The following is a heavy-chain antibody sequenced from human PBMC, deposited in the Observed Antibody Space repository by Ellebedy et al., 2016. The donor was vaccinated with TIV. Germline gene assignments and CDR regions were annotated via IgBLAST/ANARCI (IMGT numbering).Heavy chain of an antibody. V-gene: IGHV2-5*02. CDR3: ARVRGGSYYFDY. CDR2: IYWDEVE. CDR1: GFLLTSSGVG. J-gene: IGHJ4*02. D-gene: IGHD3-16*01. Sequence: SGPTLVKPTQTLTLTCTFSGFLLTSSGVGVGWIRQPPGKALEWLALIYWDEVERYSPSLKSRVTITKDTSKHQVVLTMTNMDPVDTATYHCARVRGGSYYFDYWGQGTLVTVSS.